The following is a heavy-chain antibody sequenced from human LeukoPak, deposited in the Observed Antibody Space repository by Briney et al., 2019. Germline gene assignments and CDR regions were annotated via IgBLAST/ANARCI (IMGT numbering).Heavy chain of an antibody. J-gene: IGHJ4*02. CDR1: GFNFRSYS. Sequence: GGSLRLSCAASGFNFRSYSMHWVRQAPGKGLEWVSSITSSRYIYDAVSVKGRFIISRDNTKNSLYLQMDRLRAEDTAVYYCARGGGYSYGTFFDYWGQGSLVTVSA. CDR2: ITSSRYI. V-gene: IGHV3-21*01. CDR3: ARGGGYSYGTFFDY. D-gene: IGHD5-18*01.